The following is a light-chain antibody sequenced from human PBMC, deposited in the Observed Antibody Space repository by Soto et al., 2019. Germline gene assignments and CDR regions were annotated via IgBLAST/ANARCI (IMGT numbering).Light chain of an antibody. V-gene: IGLV1-40*01. J-gene: IGLJ2*01. CDR3: QSYDGSLRGVV. CDR1: SSNIGAGYD. Sequence: QSVLTRPPSVSGAPGQRVTISCTGSSSNIGAGYDVHWYQQLPGTAPKLLIYGNSNRPSGVPDRFSGSKSGTSASLAITGLQAEDEADYYCQSYDGSLRGVVFGGGTKLTVL. CDR2: GNS.